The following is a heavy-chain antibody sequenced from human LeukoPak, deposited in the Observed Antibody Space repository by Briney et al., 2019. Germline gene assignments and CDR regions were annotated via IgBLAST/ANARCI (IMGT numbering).Heavy chain of an antibody. D-gene: IGHD3-16*01. Sequence: SVKVSCKASGGTFSSYAISWVRQAPGQGLEWMGGIIPIFGTANYAQKSQGRVTITADESTSTAYMELSSLRSEDTAVYYCARAGRYVGDWFDPWGQGTLVTVSS. V-gene: IGHV1-69*13. CDR2: IIPIFGTA. J-gene: IGHJ5*02. CDR3: ARAGRYVGDWFDP. CDR1: GGTFSSYA.